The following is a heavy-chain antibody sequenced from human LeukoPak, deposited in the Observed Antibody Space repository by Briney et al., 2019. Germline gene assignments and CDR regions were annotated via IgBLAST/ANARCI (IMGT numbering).Heavy chain of an antibody. D-gene: IGHD2-15*01. Sequence: SSETLSLTCAVYGGSFSGHYWTWIRQTPGKGLEWIGEINHSGSTNYNPPLKSRVTISVDTSKNQFSLKLSSVTAADTAVYYCARHVLYCSGGSCYRRGYYFDYWGQGTLVTVSS. V-gene: IGHV4-34*01. CDR1: GGSFSGHY. CDR2: INHSGST. CDR3: ARHVLYCSGGSCYRRGYYFDY. J-gene: IGHJ4*02.